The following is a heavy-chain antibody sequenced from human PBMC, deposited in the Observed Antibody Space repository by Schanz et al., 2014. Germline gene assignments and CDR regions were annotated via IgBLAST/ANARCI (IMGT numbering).Heavy chain of an antibody. V-gene: IGHV1-18*04. Sequence: QVQLVQSGAEVKKPGASVKVSCKASGYTFTSYGISWVRQAPGQGLEWMGWISAYNGNTNYAQKLQGRVTMTTDTSTSTTYMELRSLRSDDTAVYYCARDRRPRYFDWLFFYWGQGTLVTVSS. CDR3: ARDRRPRYFDWLFFY. CDR1: GYTFTSYG. CDR2: ISAYNGNT. D-gene: IGHD3-9*01. J-gene: IGHJ4*02.